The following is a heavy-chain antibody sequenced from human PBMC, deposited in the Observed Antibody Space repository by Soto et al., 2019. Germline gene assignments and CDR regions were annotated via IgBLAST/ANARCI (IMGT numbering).Heavy chain of an antibody. CDR2: IHPGDSDT. D-gene: IGHD2-2*01. J-gene: IGHJ4*02. V-gene: IGHV5-51*01. CDR3: AKHEGYCSTTTCSNFDY. CDR1: GFIFADFW. Sequence: GESLKISCKGSGFIFADFWIGWVRQMPGKGLEWVGIIHPGDSDTRYSPSLQGQVTISADKSINTAYLHWSSLKASDTAIYYCAKHEGYCSTTTCSNFDYWGQGTLVTVSS.